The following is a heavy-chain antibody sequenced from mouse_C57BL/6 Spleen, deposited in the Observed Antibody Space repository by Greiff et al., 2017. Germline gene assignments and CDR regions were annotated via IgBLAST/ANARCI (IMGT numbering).Heavy chain of an antibody. J-gene: IGHJ2*01. Sequence: QVQLQQSGAELARPGASVKMSCKASGYTFTSYTMHWVKQRPGQGLEWIGYINPSSGYTKYNQKFKDKATLTSDKSSSTAYMQLSSLTSEDSAVYYCAITGTNGYFDYWGQGTTLTVSS. V-gene: IGHV1-4*01. CDR1: GYTFTSYT. CDR2: INPSSGYT. CDR3: AITGTNGYFDY. D-gene: IGHD4-1*01.